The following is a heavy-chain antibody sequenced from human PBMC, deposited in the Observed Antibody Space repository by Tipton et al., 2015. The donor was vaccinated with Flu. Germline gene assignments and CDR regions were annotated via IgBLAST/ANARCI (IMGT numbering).Heavy chain of an antibody. CDR2: IYYSGNT. Sequence: TLSLTCSVSGDSIGGPYYWGWIRQPPGKGLEWIGNIYYSGNTFYNPSLKSRLIISLDKSNNQFSLKLTSVTAADTAVYYCARAQDYYGSGSYVHWGQGTLVTVSS. D-gene: IGHD3-10*01. J-gene: IGHJ4*02. CDR3: ARAQDYYGSGSYVH. V-gene: IGHV4-31*03. CDR1: GDSIGGPYY.